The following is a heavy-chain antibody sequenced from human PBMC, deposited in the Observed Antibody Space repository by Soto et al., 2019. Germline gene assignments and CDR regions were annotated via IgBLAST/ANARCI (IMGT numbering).Heavy chain of an antibody. J-gene: IGHJ4*02. CDR3: ARGRTHPTYYYDSSGYLAFDY. D-gene: IGHD3-22*01. Sequence: GASVKVSCKASGGTFSSYAISWVRQAPGQGLEWMGGIIPIFGTANYAQKFQGRVTITADESTSTAYMELSSLRSEDTAVYYCARGRTHPTYYYDSSGYLAFDYWGQGTLVTVSS. CDR1: GGTFSSYA. CDR2: IIPIFGTA. V-gene: IGHV1-69*13.